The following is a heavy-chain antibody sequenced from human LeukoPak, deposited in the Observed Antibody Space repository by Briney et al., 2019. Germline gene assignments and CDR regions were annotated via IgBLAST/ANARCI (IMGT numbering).Heavy chain of an antibody. D-gene: IGHD3-3*01. Sequence: PGGSLRLSCAASGFTFSSYAMSWVRQAPGKGLEWVSAISGSGGSTYYADSVKGRFTISRDNSKNTLYLQMNSLRAEDTAVYYCAKDSVRFLEWFLFDYWGQGTLVTVSS. CDR2: ISGSGGST. J-gene: IGHJ4*02. CDR3: AKDSVRFLEWFLFDY. V-gene: IGHV3-23*01. CDR1: GFTFSSYA.